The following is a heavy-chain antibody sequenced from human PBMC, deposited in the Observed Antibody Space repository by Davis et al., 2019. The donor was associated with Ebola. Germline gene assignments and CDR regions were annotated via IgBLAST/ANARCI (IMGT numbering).Heavy chain of an antibody. Sequence: GESLKISCAASGFTFSSYDMHWVRQATGKGLEWVSAIGTAGDTYYPGSVKGRFTISRENAKNSLYLQMNSLRAEDTAVYYYARAAAAGSPCDYWGQGTLVTVSS. CDR1: GFTFSSYD. CDR3: ARAAAAGSPCDY. CDR2: IGTAGDT. V-gene: IGHV3-13*01. J-gene: IGHJ4*02. D-gene: IGHD6-13*01.